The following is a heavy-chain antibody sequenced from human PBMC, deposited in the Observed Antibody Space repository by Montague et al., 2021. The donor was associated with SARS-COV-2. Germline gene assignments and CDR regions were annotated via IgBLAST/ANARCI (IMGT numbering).Heavy chain of an antibody. CDR3: ARDGYSSGWNGLHWFDP. CDR1: IGSISSGSYY. J-gene: IGHJ5*02. CDR2: IYTSGST. V-gene: IGHV4-61*02. Sequence: LSLTCTVSIGSISSGSYYWSWIRQPAGKGLEWIGRIYTSGSTNYNPSLKSRVTISVDTSKNQFSLELSSVTAADTAVYYCARDGYSSGWNGLHWFDPWGQGTLVTVSS. D-gene: IGHD6-25*01.